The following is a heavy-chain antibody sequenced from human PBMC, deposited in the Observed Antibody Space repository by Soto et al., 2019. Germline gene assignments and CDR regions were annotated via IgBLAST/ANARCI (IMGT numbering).Heavy chain of an antibody. CDR3: VRDRHSITTSCYGNWCDP. Sequence: EVQLVESGGGLVQPGGSLRLSCAASGFTFSTYWMHWIRQVPGKGLEWVSRINSDASHTYYADSVKGRFTISRDNAKNTLHLEMNSLRDEDTAVYYCVRDRHSITTSCYGNWCDPWGQGTLVTVTP. CDR1: GFTFSTYW. V-gene: IGHV3-74*01. CDR2: INSDASHT. D-gene: IGHD2-2*01. J-gene: IGHJ5*02.